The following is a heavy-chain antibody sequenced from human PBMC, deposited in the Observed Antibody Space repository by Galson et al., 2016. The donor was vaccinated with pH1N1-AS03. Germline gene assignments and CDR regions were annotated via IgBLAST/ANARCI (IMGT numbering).Heavy chain of an antibody. J-gene: IGHJ3*02. V-gene: IGHV1-2*04. Sequence: SVKVSCKASGYIFTGFYVHWVRQAPGQGLEWMGWINPNNGVTNYAQKFQAWVTMSVDTSKNQFSLNLNSVTSADTALYFCAREVDLMTTSDAFDIWGPGTMVTVSS. D-gene: IGHD1-1*01. CDR3: AREVDLMTTSDAFDI. CDR1: GYIFTGFY. CDR2: INPNNGVT.